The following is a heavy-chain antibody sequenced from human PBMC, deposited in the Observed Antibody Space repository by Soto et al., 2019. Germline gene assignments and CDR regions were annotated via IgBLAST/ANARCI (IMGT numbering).Heavy chain of an antibody. V-gene: IGHV4-34*01. CDR2: INHSGST. J-gene: IGHJ6*02. CDR3: ARGRYSYGYSYYYYYGMDV. D-gene: IGHD5-18*01. Sequence: PSETLSLTCAVYGGSFSGYYWSWIRQPPGKGLEWIGEINHSGSTNYNPSLKSRVTISVDTSKNQFSLKLSSVTAADTAVYYCARGRYSYGYSYYYYYGMDVWGQGTTVTVSS. CDR1: GGSFSGYY.